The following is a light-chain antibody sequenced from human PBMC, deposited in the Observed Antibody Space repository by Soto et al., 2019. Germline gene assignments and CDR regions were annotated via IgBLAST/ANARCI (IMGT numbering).Light chain of an antibody. Sequence: QSVLTQPASVSGSPGQSITISCTGTSSDVGGYDYVSWYQHHPGKAPKVMIYEVSNRPSGVSNRFSGSKSGNTASLTISGLQAEDEADYYCTSYTSTTTRVFXTGTKVTVL. J-gene: IGLJ1*01. CDR3: TSYTSTTTRV. V-gene: IGLV2-14*01. CDR2: EVS. CDR1: SSDVGGYDY.